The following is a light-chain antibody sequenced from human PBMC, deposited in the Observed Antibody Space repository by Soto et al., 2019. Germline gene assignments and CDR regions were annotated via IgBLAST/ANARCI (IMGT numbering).Light chain of an antibody. V-gene: IGKV1-9*01. J-gene: IGKJ4*01. CDR1: QGISSS. CDR2: AAS. Sequence: IQLTQSPSSLSASVGDRVTITCQASQGISSSLAWYQQTPGKAPKFLIYAASTLQSGVPARFSGSGSGTDFTLTISSLQPEDFATYYCQQVYSYPLTFGGGTKVDIK. CDR3: QQVYSYPLT.